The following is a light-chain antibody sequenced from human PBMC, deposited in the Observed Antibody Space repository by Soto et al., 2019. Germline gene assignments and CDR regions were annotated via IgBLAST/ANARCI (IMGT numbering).Light chain of an antibody. V-gene: IGKV3-20*01. CDR3: QQYGSSSS. Sequence: EIVLTQSPATLSLSPGERASLSCRASQSFSSYLAWYQQKPGQAPRLLIYGASSRATGIPDRFSGSGSGTDFTLTISRLEPEDFAVYYCQQYGSSSSFGQGTKVDIK. J-gene: IGKJ1*01. CDR1: QSFSSY. CDR2: GAS.